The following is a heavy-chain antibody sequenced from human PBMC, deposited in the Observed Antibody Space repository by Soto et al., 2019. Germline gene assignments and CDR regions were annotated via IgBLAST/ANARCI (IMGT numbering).Heavy chain of an antibody. CDR2: ISSSSSTI. Sequence: PGGSLRLSCAASGFTFSSYSMNWVRQAPGKGLEWVSYISSSSSTIYYADSVKGRFTISRDNAKNSLYLQMNSLRAEDTAVYYCARAYGGNCFDYWGQGTLVTVSS. V-gene: IGHV3-48*01. J-gene: IGHJ4*02. D-gene: IGHD2-15*01. CDR1: GFTFSSYS. CDR3: ARAYGGNCFDY.